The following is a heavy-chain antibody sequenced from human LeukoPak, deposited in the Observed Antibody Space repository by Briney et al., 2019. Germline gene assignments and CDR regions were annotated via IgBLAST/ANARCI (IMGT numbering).Heavy chain of an antibody. CDR3: AGNIAAAGTLSPTQFDY. J-gene: IGHJ4*02. V-gene: IGHV4-39*07. CDR2: INHGGST. D-gene: IGHD6-13*01. CDR1: GGSISSSSYY. Sequence: SETLSLTCTVSGGSISSSSYYWGWIRQPPGKGLEWIGEINHGGSTNYNPSLKSRVTISVDTSKNQFSLKLSSVTAADTAVYYCAGNIAAAGTLSPTQFDYWGQGTLVTVSS.